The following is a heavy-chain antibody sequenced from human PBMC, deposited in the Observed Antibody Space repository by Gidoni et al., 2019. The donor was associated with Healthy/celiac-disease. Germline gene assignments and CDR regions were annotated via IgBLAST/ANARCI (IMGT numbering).Heavy chain of an antibody. V-gene: IGHV4-39*01. Sequence: QLQLQESGPGLVKPSETLSLHCTVSGGSISSSSYYWGWIRQPPGKGLEWIGSIYYSGSTYYNPSLKSRVTISVDTSKNQFSLKLSSVTAADTAVYYCARQSYVTGVEYWGQGTLVTVSS. CDR1: GGSISSSSYY. CDR3: ARQSYVTGVEY. CDR2: IYYSGST. D-gene: IGHD7-27*01. J-gene: IGHJ4*02.